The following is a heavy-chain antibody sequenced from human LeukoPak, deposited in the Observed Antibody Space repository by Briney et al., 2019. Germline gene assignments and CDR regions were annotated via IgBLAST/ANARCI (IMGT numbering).Heavy chain of an antibody. CDR2: IYNSRNT. J-gene: IGHJ3*01. CDR1: GGPTSSYY. Sequence: PSETLSLTCTVSGGPTSSYYWTWIRQPPGERLEWIGYIYNSRNTNYNPALNSRVTISADASKNQFSLKLNSVTAADTAVYYCARRNVLTEGEAFDVWGQGTMVTVSS. D-gene: IGHD3-9*01. V-gene: IGHV4-59*08. CDR3: ARRNVLTEGEAFDV.